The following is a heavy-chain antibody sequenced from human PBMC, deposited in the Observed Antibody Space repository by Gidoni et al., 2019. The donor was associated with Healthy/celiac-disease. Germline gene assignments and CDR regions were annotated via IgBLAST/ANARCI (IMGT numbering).Heavy chain of an antibody. CDR1: GYTFPGYY. CDR2: INPNSGGT. V-gene: IGHV1-2*02. D-gene: IGHD3-16*01. CDR3: ARWGRGAVPPHYYYGMDV. Sequence: QVQLVQSGAEVKKPGASVKVSCKASGYTFPGYYIHWVRQAPGQGPEWMAWINPNSGGTNYAQKFQGRVTVTRDSSISTAYMEVTRLRSDDTAVYYCARWGRGAVPPHYYYGMDVWGRGTTVTVS. J-gene: IGHJ6*02.